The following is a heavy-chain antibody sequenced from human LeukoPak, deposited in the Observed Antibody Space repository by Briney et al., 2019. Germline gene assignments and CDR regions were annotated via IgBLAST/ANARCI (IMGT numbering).Heavy chain of an antibody. CDR1: RFTVSNNY. J-gene: IGHJ4*02. D-gene: IGHD6-19*01. CDR2: IYNAGST. V-gene: IGHV3-66*01. Sequence: GGSLRLSCAASRFTVSNNYMSWVRQARGMGLKWVSTIYNAGSTSYADSVKGRFTISRDNSKNTLYLQMTSLRAEDTAVYYCAGGSGWLYFDYWGQGTLVTVSS. CDR3: AGGSGWLYFDY.